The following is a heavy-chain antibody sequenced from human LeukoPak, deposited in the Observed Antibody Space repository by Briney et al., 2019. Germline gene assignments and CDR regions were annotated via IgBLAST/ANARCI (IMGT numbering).Heavy chain of an antibody. CDR3: ARMRSSWYFDH. J-gene: IGHJ4*02. Sequence: GGSLRLSCAASGFTFSDYFMTWSRQAPGKGLERVSYISNSGGTIYYSDSVKGRFTISRDNAKNLLYLEMDSLRAGDTAVYYCARMRSSWYFDHWGQGSLVTVSS. D-gene: IGHD6-13*01. V-gene: IGHV3-11*01. CDR1: GFTFSDYF. CDR2: ISNSGGTI.